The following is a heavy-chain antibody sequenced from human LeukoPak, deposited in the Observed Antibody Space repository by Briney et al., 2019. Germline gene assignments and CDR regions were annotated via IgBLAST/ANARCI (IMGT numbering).Heavy chain of an antibody. CDR2: IYYSGST. CDR3: ARDAFVRGIVGARKTDY. CDR1: GGSINRYY. D-gene: IGHD1-26*01. Sequence: SETLSLTCTVSGGSINRYYWSWIRQSPGKGLEWIGYIYYSGSTNYNPSLKSRVTISVDTSKNQFSLKLSSVTAADTAVYYCARDAFVRGIVGARKTDYWGQGTLVTVSS. V-gene: IGHV4-59*12. J-gene: IGHJ4*02.